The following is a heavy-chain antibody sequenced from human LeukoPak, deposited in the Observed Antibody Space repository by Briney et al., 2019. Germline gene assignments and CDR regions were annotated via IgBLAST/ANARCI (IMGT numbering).Heavy chain of an antibody. J-gene: IGHJ6*02. CDR2: INPNSGGT. Sequence: ASVKVSCKASGYTFTGYYMHWVRQAPGQGLEWMGWINPNSGGTNYAQKFRGRVTMTRDTSISTAYMELSRLRSDDTAVYYCARVLQSGTPGGMDVWGQGTTVTVSS. CDR1: GYTFTGYY. V-gene: IGHV1-2*02. D-gene: IGHD1-26*01. CDR3: ARVLQSGTPGGMDV.